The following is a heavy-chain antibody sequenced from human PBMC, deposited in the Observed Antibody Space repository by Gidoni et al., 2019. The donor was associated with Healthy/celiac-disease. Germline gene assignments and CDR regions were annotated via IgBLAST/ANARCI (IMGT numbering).Heavy chain of an antibody. Sequence: EVQLVESGGGLVQPGGSLRLSCAASGFTFSSYWMSWVRQAPGKGLEWVANIKQDGSEKYYVDSVKGRFTISRDNAKNSLYLQMNSLRAEDTAVYYCARAQYYYDSSGYRGFDYWGQGTLVTVSS. CDR2: IKQDGSEK. V-gene: IGHV3-7*04. J-gene: IGHJ4*02. CDR1: GFTFSSYW. D-gene: IGHD3-22*01. CDR3: ARAQYYYDSSGYRGFDY.